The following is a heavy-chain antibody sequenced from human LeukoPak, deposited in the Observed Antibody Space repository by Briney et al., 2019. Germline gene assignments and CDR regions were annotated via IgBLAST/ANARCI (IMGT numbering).Heavy chain of an antibody. D-gene: IGHD3-3*01. J-gene: IGHJ2*01. V-gene: IGHV4-61*01. CDR2: IYYSGST. Sequence: SETLSLTCTVSGYSISSGYYWGWIRQPPGKGLEWIGYIYYSGSTNYNPSLKSRVTISVDTSKNQFSLKLSSVTAADTAVYYCARGFGVVPTVWYFDLWGRGTLVTVSS. CDR3: ARGFGVVPTVWYFDL. CDR1: GYSISSGYY.